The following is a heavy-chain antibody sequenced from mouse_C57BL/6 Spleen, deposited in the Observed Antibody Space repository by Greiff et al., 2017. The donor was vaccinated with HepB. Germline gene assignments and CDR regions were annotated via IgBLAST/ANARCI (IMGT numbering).Heavy chain of an antibody. CDR2: ISDGGSYT. CDR1: GFTFSSYA. J-gene: IGHJ1*03. D-gene: IGHD1-1*01. CDR3: ARGGYGSSYDYWYFDV. V-gene: IGHV5-4*01. Sequence: EVQLQESGGGLVKPGGSLKLSCAASGFTFSSYAMSWVRQTPEKRLEWVATISDGGSYTYYPDNVKGRFTISRDNAKNNLYLQMSHLKSEDTAMYYCARGGYGSSYDYWYFDVWGTGTTVTVSS.